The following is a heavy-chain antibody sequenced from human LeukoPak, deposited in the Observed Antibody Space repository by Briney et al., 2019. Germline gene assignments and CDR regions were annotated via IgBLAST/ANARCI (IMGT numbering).Heavy chain of an antibody. CDR2: INHSGST. CDR3: ARSGGPGSLMWDFDY. D-gene: IGHD3-10*01. CDR1: GGSFSGYY. J-gene: IGHJ4*02. V-gene: IGHV4-34*01. Sequence: PSETLSLTCAVYGGSFSGYYWSWIRQPPGKGLEWIGEINHSGSTNYNPSLKSRVTISVDTSKNQFSLKLSSVTAADTAVYYCARSGGPGSLMWDFDYWGQGTLVTVSS.